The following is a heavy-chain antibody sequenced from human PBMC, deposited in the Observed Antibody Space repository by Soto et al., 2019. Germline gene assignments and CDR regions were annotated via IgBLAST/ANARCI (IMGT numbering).Heavy chain of an antibody. CDR1: GGSISSSSYY. D-gene: IGHD4-17*01. CDR3: ARGVDYASILDYYYGMDV. CDR2: IYYSGST. Sequence: PSETLSLTCTVSGGSISSSSYYWSWIRQHPGKGLEWIGYIYYSGSTYYNPSLKSRVTISVDTSKNQFSLKLSSVTAADTAVYYCARGVDYASILDYYYGMDVWGQGTTVTVSS. V-gene: IGHV4-31*03. J-gene: IGHJ6*02.